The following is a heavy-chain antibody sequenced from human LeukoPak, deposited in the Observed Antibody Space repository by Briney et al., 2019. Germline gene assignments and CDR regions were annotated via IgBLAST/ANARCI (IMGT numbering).Heavy chain of an antibody. CDR3: AAEIHDYSNSHDAFDI. J-gene: IGHJ3*02. CDR1: GYTFTSYG. D-gene: IGHD4-11*01. CDR2: ISAYSGNT. V-gene: IGHV1-18*01. Sequence: VASVKVSCKASGYTFTSYGISWVRQAPGQGLEWMGWISAYSGNTNYAQKLQGRVTMTTDTSTSTAYMELRSLRSDDTAVYYCAAEIHDYSNSHDAFDIWGQGTMVTVSS.